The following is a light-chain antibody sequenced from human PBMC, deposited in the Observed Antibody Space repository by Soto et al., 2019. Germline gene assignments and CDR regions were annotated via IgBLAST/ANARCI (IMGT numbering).Light chain of an antibody. CDR3: CSYAGTFYV. CDR1: ISDIGTYYY. CDR2: DVS. Sequence: QSALTQPPSASGSPGQSVTISCTGTISDIGTYYYVSWYQHHPGKAPKLMIYDVSERPSGVPDRFSGSKSGNTASLTISGLQAEDEADYYCCSYAGTFYVFGTGTKVTVL. V-gene: IGLV2-8*01. J-gene: IGLJ1*01.